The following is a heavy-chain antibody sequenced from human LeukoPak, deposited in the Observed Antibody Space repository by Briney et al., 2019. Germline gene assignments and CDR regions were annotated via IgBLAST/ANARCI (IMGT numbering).Heavy chain of an antibody. J-gene: IGHJ5*01. CDR2: IKSDGST. CDR3: TRAITYFFGSVTYDWFDS. CDR1: GFTFSSYW. Sequence: GGSLRLSCEASGFTFSSYWMHWVRQTPGKGLMWVARIKSDGSTIYADSVQGRFTISRDNAKKMVYLQMNSVRDDDTAIYYCTRAITYFFGSVTYDWFDSWGQGTLVTVSS. V-gene: IGHV3-74*01. D-gene: IGHD3-10*01.